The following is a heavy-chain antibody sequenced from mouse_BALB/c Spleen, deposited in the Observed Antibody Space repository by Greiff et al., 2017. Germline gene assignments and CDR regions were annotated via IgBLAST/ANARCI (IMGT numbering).Heavy chain of an antibody. CDR2: INPSNGRT. J-gene: IGHJ2*01. D-gene: IGHD3-3*01. CDR3: ARRGGLYYFDY. Sequence: QVQLQQPGAELVKPGASVKLSCKASGYTFTSYWMHWVKQRPGQGLEWIGEINPSNGRTNYNEKFKSKATLTVDKSSSTAYMQLSSLTSEDSAVYYCARRGGLYYFDYWGKGTTLTVSS. CDR1: GYTFTSYW. V-gene: IGHV1S81*02.